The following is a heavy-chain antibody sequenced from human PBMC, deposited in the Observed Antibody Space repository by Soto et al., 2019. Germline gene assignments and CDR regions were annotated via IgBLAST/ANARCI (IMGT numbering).Heavy chain of an antibody. V-gene: IGHV1-46*01. CDR2: INPSGGST. D-gene: IGHD5-12*01. CDR1: GYTFTSYY. Sequence: QVQLVQSGAEVKKPGASVKVSCKASGYTFTSYYMHWVRQAPGQGLEWMVIINPSGGSTSYAQKFQCRVTMTRDTSTSTVYMELSSLRSEDTAVYYCAKGGGYVGWFDPWGQGTLVTVSS. J-gene: IGHJ5*02. CDR3: AKGGGYVGWFDP.